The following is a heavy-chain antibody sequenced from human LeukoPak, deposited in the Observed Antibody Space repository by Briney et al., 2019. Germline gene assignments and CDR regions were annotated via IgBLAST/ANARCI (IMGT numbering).Heavy chain of an antibody. CDR1: GFTFSSYR. J-gene: IGHJ5*02. CDR3: ARDPAAENWFDP. CDR2: INSDGSST. V-gene: IGHV3-74*01. D-gene: IGHD6-13*01. Sequence: GGCLSLSCAASGFTFSSYRMHWVRRAPGKGLVWVSRINSDGSSTSYADSVKGRFTISRDNAKNTLYLQMNSLRAEDTAVYYCARDPAAENWFDPWGQGTLVTVSS.